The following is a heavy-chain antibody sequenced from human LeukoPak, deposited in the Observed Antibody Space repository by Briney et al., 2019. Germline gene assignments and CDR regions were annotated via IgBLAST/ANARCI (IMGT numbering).Heavy chain of an antibody. V-gene: IGHV3-15*01. J-gene: IGHJ4*02. CDR3: TTDNLFFGYCSSTSCYGGDY. D-gene: IGHD2-2*01. CDR1: GFTFSNHG. Sequence: GGSLRLSCAASGFTFSNHGMNWVRQAPGKGLEWVGRIKSKTDGGTTDYAAPVKGRFTISRDDSKNTLYLQMNSLKTEDTAVYYCTTDNLFFGYCSSTSCYGGDYWGQGTLVTVSS. CDR2: IKSKTDGGTT.